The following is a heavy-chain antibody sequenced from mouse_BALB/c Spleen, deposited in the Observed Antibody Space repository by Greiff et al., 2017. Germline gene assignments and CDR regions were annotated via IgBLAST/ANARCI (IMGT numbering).Heavy chain of an antibody. D-gene: IGHD1-1*01. CDR3: ARYGSTLYWYFDV. Sequence: EVQLVESGGGLVQPGGSRKLSCAASGFTFSSYAMSWVRQSPEKRLEWVAEISSGGSYTYYPDTVTGRFTISRDNAKNTLYLEMSSLRSEDTAMYYCARYGSTLYWYFDVWGAGTTVTVSS. CDR1: GFTFSSYA. CDR2: ISSGGSYT. J-gene: IGHJ1*01. V-gene: IGHV5-9-4*01.